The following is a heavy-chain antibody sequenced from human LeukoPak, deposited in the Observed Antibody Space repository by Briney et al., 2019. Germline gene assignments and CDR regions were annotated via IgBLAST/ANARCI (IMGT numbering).Heavy chain of an antibody. V-gene: IGHV4-4*07. D-gene: IGHD2-2*01. Sequence: PSETLSLTCTVSGGSISSYYWSWIRQPAGKGLEWIRRIYTSGSTNYNPSLKSRVTMSVDTSKNQFSLKLSSVTAADTAVYYCARGLIRRDIVVVPAAIRYYYYYMDVWGKGTTVTVSS. CDR2: IYTSGST. J-gene: IGHJ6*03. CDR1: GGSISSYY. CDR3: ARGLIRRDIVVVPAAIRYYYYYMDV.